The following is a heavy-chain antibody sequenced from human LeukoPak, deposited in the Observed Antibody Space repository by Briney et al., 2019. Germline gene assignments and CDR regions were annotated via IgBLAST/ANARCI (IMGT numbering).Heavy chain of an antibody. Sequence: SGTLSLTCAVSGGSISSSNWWSWVRQPPGKGLEWIGEIYHSGSTNYNPSLKSRVTISVDKSKNQFSLKLSSVTAADMAVYYCARDARGTYYDILTGHYYFDYWGQGTLVTVSS. V-gene: IGHV4-4*02. D-gene: IGHD3-9*01. CDR1: GGSISSSNW. CDR2: IYHSGST. CDR3: ARDARGTYYDILTGHYYFDY. J-gene: IGHJ4*02.